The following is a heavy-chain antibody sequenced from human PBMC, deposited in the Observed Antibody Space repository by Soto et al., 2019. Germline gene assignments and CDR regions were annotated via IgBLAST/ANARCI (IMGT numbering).Heavy chain of an antibody. CDR1: GFTFSSYA. CDR2: ISGSGGST. J-gene: IGHJ4*02. V-gene: IGHV3-23*01. CDR3: AKDEECWYDFCAPRVFDY. D-gene: IGHD3-3*01. Sequence: GGSLRLSCAASGFTFSSYAMSWVRQAPGKGLEWVSAISGSGGSTYYADSVKGRFTISRDNSKNTLYLQMNSLRAEDTAVYYCAKDEECWYDFCAPRVFDYWGQGTLVTVSS.